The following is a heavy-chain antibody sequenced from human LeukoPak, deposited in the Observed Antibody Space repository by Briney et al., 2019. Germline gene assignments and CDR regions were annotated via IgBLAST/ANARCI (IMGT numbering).Heavy chain of an antibody. CDR3: AKGPRVFGVVLGLDWYFDL. V-gene: IGHV3-23*01. J-gene: IGHJ2*01. D-gene: IGHD3-3*01. CDR2: VSPSGDST. CDR1: GFTFRNYA. Sequence: SGGSLRLSCAASGFTFRNYAMNWVRQAPGKGPEWVSVVSPSGDSTFYADALKGRFTISRDNSKNTLYLQMNSLRAEDTAIYYCAKGPRVFGVVLGLDWYFDLWGRGTLVTVSS.